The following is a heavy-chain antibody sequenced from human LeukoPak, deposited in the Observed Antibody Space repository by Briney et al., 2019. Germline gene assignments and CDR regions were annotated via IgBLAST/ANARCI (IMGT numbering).Heavy chain of an antibody. CDR1: GASISSYF. CDR2: IFNIGTT. V-gene: IGHV4-59*01. Sequence: SETLSLTCTVSGASISSYFWTWIRQSPGKGLEWIGYIFNIGTTNYNPSLKSRVTISGDTSKNQFSLKLSYVTAADTAVYYCTRDRSALDTWGQGTMVTVSS. CDR3: TRDRSALDT. J-gene: IGHJ3*02.